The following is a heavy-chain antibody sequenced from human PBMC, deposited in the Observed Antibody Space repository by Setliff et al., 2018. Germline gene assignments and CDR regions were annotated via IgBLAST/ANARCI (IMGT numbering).Heavy chain of an antibody. Sequence: ASVKVSCKVSGYRLIEVSMHWVRQAPGKGLEWMGGFDPEDEETIYAQKFQSRVTITADKSTSTAYMELSSLRSEDTAVYYCARDRPPYYYDSSGYYYSAGNFDYWGQGTLVTVSS. J-gene: IGHJ4*02. D-gene: IGHD3-22*01. CDR2: FDPEDEET. CDR1: GYRLIEVS. V-gene: IGHV1-24*01. CDR3: ARDRPPYYYDSSGYYYSAGNFDY.